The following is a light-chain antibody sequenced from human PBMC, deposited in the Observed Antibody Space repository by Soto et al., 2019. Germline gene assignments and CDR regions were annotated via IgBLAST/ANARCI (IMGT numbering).Light chain of an antibody. J-gene: IGLJ3*02. CDR3: AVWDDSLSGVV. CDR2: KNS. Sequence: QSVVTQPPSASGTPGQRVTISCSGSSSNIGSNYVYWYQHLPGTAPKVLIYKNSHRPSGVPDRFSGSNSDTSASLAISGLRSEDEADYYCAVWDDSLSGVVFGGGTKLTVL. V-gene: IGLV1-47*01. CDR1: SSNIGSNY.